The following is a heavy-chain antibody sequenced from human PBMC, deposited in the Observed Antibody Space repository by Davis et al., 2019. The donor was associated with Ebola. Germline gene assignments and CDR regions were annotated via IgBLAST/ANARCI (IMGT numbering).Heavy chain of an antibody. CDR1: GFTFSSYE. CDR3: ARAKQPARYSGYAGYYYGMDV. J-gene: IGHJ6*02. V-gene: IGHV3-48*03. CDR2: ISSSGSTI. D-gene: IGHD5-12*01. Sequence: PGGSLRLSCAASGFTFSSYEMNWVRQAPGKGLEWVSYISSSGSTIYYAESVKGRFTISRDNAKNSLYLQMNSLRAEDTAVYYCARAKQPARYSGYAGYYYGMDVWGQGTTVTVSS.